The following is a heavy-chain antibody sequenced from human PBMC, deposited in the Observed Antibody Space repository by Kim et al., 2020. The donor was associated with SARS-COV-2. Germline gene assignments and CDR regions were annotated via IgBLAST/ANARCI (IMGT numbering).Heavy chain of an antibody. CDR3: ARQFCDETRCFADAFDF. CDR2: TTPDGNTP. J-gene: IGHJ3*01. Sequence: GGSLRLSCVASGFSLDDFALYWFRQRPGQGLEWVSLTTPDGNTPFYADSVRGRFSVSRDNVKNIVFLQINSLRPDDTARYFCARQFCDETRCFADAFDFWGQGTAVTVSS. CDR1: GFSLDDFA. D-gene: IGHD2-2*01. V-gene: IGHV3-43*02.